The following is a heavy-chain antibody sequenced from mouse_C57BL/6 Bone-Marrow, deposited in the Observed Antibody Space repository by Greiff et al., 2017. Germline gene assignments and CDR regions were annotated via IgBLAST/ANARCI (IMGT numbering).Heavy chain of an antibody. CDR1: GYTFTSYD. CDR3: ARDDGSSYWYFDV. Sequence: QAPLPPSLPYLLKPGSSVKLSCKASGYTFTSYDINWVKQRPGQGLEWIGWIYPRDGSTKYNEKFKGKATLTVDTSSSTAYMELHSLTSEDSAVYFCARDDGSSYWYFDVWGTGTTVTVSS. CDR2: IYPRDGST. J-gene: IGHJ1*03. V-gene: IGHV1-85*01. D-gene: IGHD1-1*01.